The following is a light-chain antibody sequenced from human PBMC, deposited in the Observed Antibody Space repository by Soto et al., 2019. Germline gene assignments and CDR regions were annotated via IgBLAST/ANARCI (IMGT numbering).Light chain of an antibody. CDR1: QSVGRNY. Sequence: EIVLTQFPGTLSLSPGERATLSCRASQSVGRNYVAWYQQKPGQAPRVIIYAASNRASGIPDRFSGSGSGSDFTVTISRLEPEDFAVYYCQQYCTSPWAFGQGTNVEIK. V-gene: IGKV3-20*01. CDR3: QQYCTSPWA. CDR2: AAS. J-gene: IGKJ1*01.